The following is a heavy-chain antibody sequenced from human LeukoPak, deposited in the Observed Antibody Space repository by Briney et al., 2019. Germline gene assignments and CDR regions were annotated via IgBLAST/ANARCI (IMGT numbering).Heavy chain of an antibody. Sequence: SCKASGGTFSSYAMSWVRQAPGKGLEWVSAISGSGGSTYYADSVKGRFTISRDNSKNTLYLQMNGLRAEDTAVYYCAKVEGYSGSYYGFDYWGQGTLVTVSS. D-gene: IGHD1-26*01. J-gene: IGHJ4*02. CDR2: ISGSGGST. CDR1: GGTFSSYA. CDR3: AKVEGYSGSYYGFDY. V-gene: IGHV3-23*01.